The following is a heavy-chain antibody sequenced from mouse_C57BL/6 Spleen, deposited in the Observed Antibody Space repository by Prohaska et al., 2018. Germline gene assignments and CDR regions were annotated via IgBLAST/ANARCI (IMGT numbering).Heavy chain of an antibody. CDR1: GYTFTSYS. J-gene: IGHJ2*01. V-gene: IGHV1-59*01. CDR3: ARGRYYGNYYFDY. D-gene: IGHD2-1*01. CDR2: IDPSDSYT. Sequence: ELVRPGTSVKLSCKASGYTFTSYSMHWVKQRPGQGLEWIGVIDPSDSYTNYNQKFKGKATLTVDTSSSTAYMQLSSLTSEDSAVDYCARGRYYGNYYFDYWGQGTTLTVSS.